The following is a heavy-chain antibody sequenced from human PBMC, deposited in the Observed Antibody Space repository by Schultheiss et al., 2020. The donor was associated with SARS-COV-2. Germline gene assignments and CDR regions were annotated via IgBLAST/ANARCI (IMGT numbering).Heavy chain of an antibody. Sequence: SETLSLTCTVSGGSISSGGYYWSWIRQHPGKGLEWIGEINHSGSTNYNPSLKSRVTISVDTSKNQFSLKLSSVTAADTAVYYCARDHGYSSGWPQDFQHWGQGTLVTVSS. J-gene: IGHJ1*01. D-gene: IGHD6-19*01. CDR3: ARDHGYSSGWPQDFQH. CDR2: INHSGST. V-gene: IGHV4-61*08. CDR1: GGSISSGGYY.